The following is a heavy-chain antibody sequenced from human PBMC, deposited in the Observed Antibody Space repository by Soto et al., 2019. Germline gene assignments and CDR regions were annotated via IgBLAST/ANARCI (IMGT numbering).Heavy chain of an antibody. V-gene: IGHV1-2*02. D-gene: IGHD1-26*01. CDR2: INPKTAAT. CDR1: GYSFSDYF. Sequence: QVQLVQSGAEVKKSGASVKVSCKPSGYSFSDYFIQWVRQAPGQGLEWVAWINPKTAATNYAKKFQGRVSLTWDTSSTTAYMELTRLRPDDTAVYYCDRIKWGLNYYNGMDVWGQGTTVIVSS. CDR3: DRIKWGLNYYNGMDV. J-gene: IGHJ6*02.